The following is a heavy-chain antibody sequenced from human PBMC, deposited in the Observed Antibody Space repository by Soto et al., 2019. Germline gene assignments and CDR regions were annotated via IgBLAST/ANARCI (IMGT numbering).Heavy chain of an antibody. D-gene: IGHD3-10*01. Sequence: EVQLVESGGGLVQPGGSLRLSCAASGFTFSSYSMNWVRQAPGKGLEWVSYISSSSSTIYYADSVKGRFTISRNNAKNSLYLQMNSRREEDTAVYYCARDKSSSFTMVRGGGLDYWGQGTLVTVSS. V-gene: IGHV3-48*02. CDR3: ARDKSSSFTMVRGGGLDY. CDR2: ISSSSSTI. J-gene: IGHJ4*02. CDR1: GFTFSSYS.